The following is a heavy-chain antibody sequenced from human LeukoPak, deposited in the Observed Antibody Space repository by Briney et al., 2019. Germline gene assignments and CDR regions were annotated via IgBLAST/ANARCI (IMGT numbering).Heavy chain of an antibody. CDR1: GGSISSYY. V-gene: IGHV4-59*01. D-gene: IGHD3-22*01. Sequence: SETLSLTCTVSGGSISSYYWSWIRQPPGKGLEWIGYIYYSGSTNYNPSLKSRVTISVDTSKNQFSLKLSSVTAADTAVYYCALTNDYYDSSGYPPVDYWGQGTLVTVSS. CDR2: IYYSGST. CDR3: ALTNDYYDSSGYPPVDY. J-gene: IGHJ4*02.